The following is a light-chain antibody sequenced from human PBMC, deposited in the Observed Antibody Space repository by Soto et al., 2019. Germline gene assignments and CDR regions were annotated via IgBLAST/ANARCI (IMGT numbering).Light chain of an antibody. V-gene: IGKV3-20*01. J-gene: IGKJ1*01. Sequence: EIVLTPSPGSLSLSPGQRATLSCRASQSVDTTFFAWYQKKPGQAPRLLIQGASKRATGIPDRFSGSGSGTDFTLIISRREPEDFAVYYCQQYMSSVTFGRGTKVEIK. CDR2: GAS. CDR1: QSVDTTF. CDR3: QQYMSSVT.